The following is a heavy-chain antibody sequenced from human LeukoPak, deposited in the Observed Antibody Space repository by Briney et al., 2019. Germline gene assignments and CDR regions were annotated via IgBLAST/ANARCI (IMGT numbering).Heavy chain of an antibody. CDR1: GFTITTYA. Sequence: PGGSLRLSCAASGFTITTYAMSWVRQAPGKGLECVSTISGSGVGAYYADSVKGRFTVSRDNSKNTLFLQMSSLRDEDMAVYYCAKARGSTWDYGVDVWGQGTTVIVSS. V-gene: IGHV3-23*01. CDR3: AKARGSTWDYGVDV. J-gene: IGHJ6*02. D-gene: IGHD6-13*01. CDR2: ISGSGVGA.